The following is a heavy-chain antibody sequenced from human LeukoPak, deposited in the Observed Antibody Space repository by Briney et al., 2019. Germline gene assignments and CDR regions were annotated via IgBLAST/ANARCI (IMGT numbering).Heavy chain of an antibody. V-gene: IGHV3-9*01. CDR2: ISWNSGSI. D-gene: IGHD5-12*01. CDR3: AKGATFWEPGDSGTFGNY. J-gene: IGHJ4*02. CDR1: GFTFDDYA. Sequence: PGRSLRLSCAASGFTFDDYAMHWVRQAPGKGLEWVSGISWNSGSIGYADSVKGRFTISRDNAKNSLYLQMNSLRTEDTALYYCAKGATFWEPGDSGTFGNYWGQGTLVTVSS.